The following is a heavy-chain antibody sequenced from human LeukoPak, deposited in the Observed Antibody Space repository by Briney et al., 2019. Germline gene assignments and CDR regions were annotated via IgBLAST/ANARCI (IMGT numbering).Heavy chain of an antibody. D-gene: IGHD2-8*02. J-gene: IGHJ4*02. CDR3: VRAKYWNFDS. V-gene: IGHV3-74*01. Sequence: GGSLRLSCAASGFTLSTYWFHWVRQATGKGLVWVSRITPDGSITNYADSVKGRFTISRDNAKNTLYLQMNSLRDEDTAVYYCVRAKYWNFDSWGQGTLVTVSS. CDR1: GFTLSTYW. CDR2: ITPDGSIT.